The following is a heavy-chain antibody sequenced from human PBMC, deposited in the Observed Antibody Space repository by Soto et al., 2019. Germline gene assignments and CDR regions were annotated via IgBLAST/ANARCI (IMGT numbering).Heavy chain of an antibody. Sequence: QVQLVQSGAEVKKPGTSVKVSCKASGGTFSSYAISWVRQAPGQGLEWMGGIIPIFGTANYAQKFQGRVTITADESTSTAYMELSSLRSEDTAVYYCVRRLRAVTYYYYGMDVWGQGTTVTVSS. CDR2: IIPIFGTA. V-gene: IGHV1-69*01. CDR1: GGTFSSYA. J-gene: IGHJ6*02. D-gene: IGHD2-21*02. CDR3: VRRLRAVTYYYYGMDV.